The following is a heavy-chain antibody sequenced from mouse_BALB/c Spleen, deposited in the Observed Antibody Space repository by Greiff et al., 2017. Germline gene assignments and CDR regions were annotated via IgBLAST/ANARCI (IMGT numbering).Heavy chain of an antibody. J-gene: IGHJ2*01. CDR1: GFTFSSYA. V-gene: IGHV5-6-5*01. D-gene: IGHD1-1*01. Sequence: EVKVVESGGGLVKPGGSLKLSCAASGFTFSSYAMSWVRQTPEKRLEWVASISSGGSTYYPDSVKGRFTISRDNARNILYLQMSSLRSEDTAMYYCARDYYGSYFDYWGQGTTLTVSS. CDR3: ARDYYGSYFDY. CDR2: ISSGGST.